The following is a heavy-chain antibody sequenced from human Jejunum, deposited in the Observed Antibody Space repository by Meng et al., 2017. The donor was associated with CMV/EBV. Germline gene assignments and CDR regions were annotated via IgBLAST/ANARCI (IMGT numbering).Heavy chain of an antibody. Sequence: FTGFYMHWVRQAPGQGLEWIGWINPNSGDTNYAQRFQGRVTMTRDTSISTAYMELSSLRSDDTAVYYCARDYYGSGSYWGGTNLGFDSWGQGTLVTVSS. V-gene: IGHV1-2*02. CDR3: ARDYYGSGSYWGGTNLGFDS. D-gene: IGHD3-10*01. J-gene: IGHJ4*02. CDR1: FTGFY. CDR2: INPNSGDT.